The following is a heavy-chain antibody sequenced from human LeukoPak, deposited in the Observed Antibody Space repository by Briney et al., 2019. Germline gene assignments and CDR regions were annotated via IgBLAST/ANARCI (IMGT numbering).Heavy chain of an antibody. J-gene: IGHJ4*02. V-gene: IGHV3-73*01. CDR3: TYTSSSGVVY. Sequence: GGSLKLSCAASGFTFSVSAMYWVRQASGKGLEWVGRIRNKANNYATAYAASLKGRFTISRDDSKNTAYLQINSLETGDTAMYYCTYTSSSGVVYWGQGTLVTVSS. CDR1: GFTFSVSA. CDR2: IRNKANNYAT. D-gene: IGHD6-6*01.